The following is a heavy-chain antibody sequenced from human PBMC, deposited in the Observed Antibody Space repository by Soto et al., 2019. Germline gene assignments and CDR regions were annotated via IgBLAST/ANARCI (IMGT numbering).Heavy chain of an antibody. CDR2: VNPNTGGT. CDR1: GYSFTAYY. V-gene: IGHV1-2*02. D-gene: IGHD2-21*02. J-gene: IGHJ4*02. CDR3: ARQLAYCAGDCYTEPIDY. Sequence: QAQLVQSGAEVTKPGASVKVSCEASGYSFTAYYIHWVRQAPGQGLEWMGWVNPNTGGTKYAQKFQGTVTMTRDTSITTAYMELSRLGSDDTAVYYCARQLAYCAGDCYTEPIDYWGQGTLVTVSS.